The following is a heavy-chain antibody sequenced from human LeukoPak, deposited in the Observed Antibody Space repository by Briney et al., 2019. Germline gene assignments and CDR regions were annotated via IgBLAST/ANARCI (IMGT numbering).Heavy chain of an antibody. CDR2: IYYSGST. D-gene: IGHD5-12*01. CDR1: GGSISSYY. V-gene: IGHV4-59*08. CDR3: ARVATTTNPPQRPFDY. J-gene: IGHJ4*02. Sequence: PSETLSLTCTVSGGSISSYYWSWIRQPPGKGLEWIGYIYYSGSTYYNPSLKSRVTISVDTSKNQFSLKLSSVTAADTAVYYCARVATTTNPPQRPFDYWGQGTLVTVSS.